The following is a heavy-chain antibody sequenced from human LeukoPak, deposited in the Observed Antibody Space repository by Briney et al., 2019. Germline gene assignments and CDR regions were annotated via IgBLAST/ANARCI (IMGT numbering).Heavy chain of an antibody. V-gene: IGHV3-21*01. CDR2: ISSSSTYL. J-gene: IGHJ3*02. Sequence: GGSLRLSCAASGFTLSSYSMNWVRQAPGKGLEWVSSISSSSTYLDYADSLKGRFTISRDNAKNSLYLQMNSLRAEDTAVCYCARRSYCGGDCYGSDAFDIWGQGTMVTVSS. D-gene: IGHD2-21*02. CDR1: GFTLSSYS. CDR3: ARRSYCGGDCYGSDAFDI.